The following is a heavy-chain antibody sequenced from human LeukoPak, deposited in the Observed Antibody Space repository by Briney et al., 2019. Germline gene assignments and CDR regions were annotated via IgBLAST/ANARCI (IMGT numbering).Heavy chain of an antibody. CDR1: GFTVSSNY. Sequence: GGSLRLSCAASGFTVSSNYMSWVRQAPGKGLEWVSFIYSGGSTHYSDPVKGRFTISRDNSKNTLYLQMNSLRAEDTAVYYCARRAGAYSHPYDYWGQGTLVTVSS. CDR3: ARRAGAYSHPYDY. V-gene: IGHV3-53*01. CDR2: IYSGGST. D-gene: IGHD4/OR15-4a*01. J-gene: IGHJ4*02.